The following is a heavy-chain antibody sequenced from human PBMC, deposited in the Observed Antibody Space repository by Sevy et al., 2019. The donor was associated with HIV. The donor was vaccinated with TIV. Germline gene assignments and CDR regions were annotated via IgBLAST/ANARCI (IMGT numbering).Heavy chain of an antibody. D-gene: IGHD2-15*01. Sequence: GGSLRLSCAASGFTFSSYGMHWVRQAPGKGLEWVAVISYDGSNKYYADSVKGRFTISRDNSKNTLYLQMNSLRAEDTAVYYCAKDLCSGGSCYPAFFQHWGQGTLVTVSS. CDR2: ISYDGSNK. CDR3: AKDLCSGGSCYPAFFQH. CDR1: GFTFSSYG. J-gene: IGHJ1*01. V-gene: IGHV3-30*18.